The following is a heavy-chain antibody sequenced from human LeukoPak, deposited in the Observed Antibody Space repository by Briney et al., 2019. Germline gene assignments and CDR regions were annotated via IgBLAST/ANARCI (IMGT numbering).Heavy chain of an antibody. CDR1: GFTFSSYS. D-gene: IGHD3-22*01. V-gene: IGHV3-21*01. CDR3: ARGPHFYDSSGYYDRWFDP. J-gene: IGHJ5*02. CDR2: ISSSSSYI. Sequence: PGGSLRLSCAASGFTFSSYSMNWVRQAPGKGLEWVSSISSSSSYIYYADSVKGRFTISRDNAKNSLYLQMNGLRAEDTAVYYCARGPHFYDSSGYYDRWFDPWGQGTLVTVSS.